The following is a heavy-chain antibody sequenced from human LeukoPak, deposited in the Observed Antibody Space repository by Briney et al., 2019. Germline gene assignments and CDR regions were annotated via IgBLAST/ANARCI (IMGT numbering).Heavy chain of an antibody. V-gene: IGHV4-38-2*02. CDR1: Y. J-gene: IGHJ4*02. CDR3: ARDSRRDGYNLDY. Sequence: YWGCIRQPPGKGLEWIGRIYISGSTNYNPSLKSRVTISRDTSKNEFSLKLSSVTAADTAVYYCARDSRRDGYNLDYWGRGTLVTVSS. CDR2: IYISGST. D-gene: IGHD5-24*01.